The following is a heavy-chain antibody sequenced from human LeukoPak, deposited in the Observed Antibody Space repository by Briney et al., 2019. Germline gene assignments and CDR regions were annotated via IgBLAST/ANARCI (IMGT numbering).Heavy chain of an antibody. CDR3: ARDGWYYYGSGSYLLGGDY. J-gene: IGHJ4*02. Sequence: PGGSLRLSCAASGFTFSSYAMHWVRQAPGKGLEWVAVISYDGSNKYYADSVKGRFTISRDNSKNTLYLQMNSLRAEDTAVYYCARDGWYYYGSGSYLLGGDYWGQGTPVTVSS. V-gene: IGHV3-30*04. CDR2: ISYDGSNK. CDR1: GFTFSSYA. D-gene: IGHD3-10*01.